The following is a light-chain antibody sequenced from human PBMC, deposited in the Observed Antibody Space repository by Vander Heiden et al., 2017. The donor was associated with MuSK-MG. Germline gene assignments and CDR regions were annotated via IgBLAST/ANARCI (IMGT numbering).Light chain of an antibody. CDR3: QQRSSWPIT. J-gene: IGKJ5*01. V-gene: IGKV3-11*01. CDR2: DAS. CDR1: ESVSGY. Sequence: EIVLTQSPATLSLSPGETATLSCRANESVSGYLAWYQHTPGQAPRLLIWDASPGATGVPARFSGSGSGTDYTLTISGLAPEDFAVYYCQQRSSWPITFGQGTRLEI.